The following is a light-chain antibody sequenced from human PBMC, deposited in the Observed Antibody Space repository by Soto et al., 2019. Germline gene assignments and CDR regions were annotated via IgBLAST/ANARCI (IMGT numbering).Light chain of an antibody. V-gene: IGLV1-40*01. Sequence: QSVQTQPPAVSGAPGQRVTISCTGSSSNIGAGYNVHWYQQLPGTAPKLLIYVNSNRPSGVADRFSGSRSGTSASLAITGLQAEDEADYYCQSYDSSLSGVVFGGGTKLTVL. CDR2: VNS. CDR3: QSYDSSLSGVV. CDR1: SSNIGAGYN. J-gene: IGLJ2*01.